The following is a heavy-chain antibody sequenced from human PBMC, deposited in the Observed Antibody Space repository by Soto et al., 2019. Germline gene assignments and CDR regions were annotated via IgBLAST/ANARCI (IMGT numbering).Heavy chain of an antibody. V-gene: IGHV4-59*01. Sequence: SETLSLTCTVSGDSISTYDGHWIRLPPGKGLEWIGYIYYTGDTNYNPSLKSRVTISLDTSKNQFSLKLSSVTAADTAVYYCARDPSGHPPLYRFDHWGQGTLVTVPQ. D-gene: IGHD1-26*01. CDR3: ARDPSGHPPLYRFDH. J-gene: IGHJ5*02. CDR1: GDSISTYD. CDR2: IYYTGDT.